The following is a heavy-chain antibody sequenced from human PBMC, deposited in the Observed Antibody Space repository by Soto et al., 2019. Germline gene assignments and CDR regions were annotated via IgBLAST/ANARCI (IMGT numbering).Heavy chain of an antibody. CDR1: GYTVTSYA. D-gene: IGHD2-21*02. J-gene: IGHJ4*02. CDR3: ARSIVVVTAADY. V-gene: IGHV1-3*01. Sequence: QVQLVQSGAEVKKPGASVKVSCKASGYTVTSYAMQWVREAPGQRLEWMGWINAGNGNTKYSQKFQGRVTITRDTSASTAYMELSSLRSEDTAVYYCARSIVVVTAADYWGQGTLVTVSS. CDR2: INAGNGNT.